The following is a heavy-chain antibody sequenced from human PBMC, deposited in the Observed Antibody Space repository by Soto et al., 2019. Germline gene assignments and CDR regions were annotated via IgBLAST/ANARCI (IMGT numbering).Heavy chain of an antibody. CDR3: ARDAPYLHSSSWYYFDY. V-gene: IGHV3-33*01. CDR1: GFTFSSYG. CDR2: IWYDGSNK. D-gene: IGHD6-13*01. J-gene: IGHJ4*02. Sequence: PGGSLRLSCAASGFTFSSYGMHWVRQAPGKGLEWVAVIWYDGSNKYCADSVKGRFTISRDNSKNTLYLQMNSLRAEDTAVYYCARDAPYLHSSSWYYFDYWGQGTLVTVSS.